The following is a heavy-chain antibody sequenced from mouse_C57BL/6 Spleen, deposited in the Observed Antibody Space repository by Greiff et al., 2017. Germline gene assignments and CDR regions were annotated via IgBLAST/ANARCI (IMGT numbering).Heavy chain of an antibody. CDR3: ARQLRRGYAMDY. CDR1: GFTFSDYG. D-gene: IGHD2-4*01. CDR2: ISSGSSTI. V-gene: IGHV5-17*01. Sequence: EVKLMESGGGLVKPGGSLKLSCAASGFTFSDYGMHWVRQAPEKGLEWVAYISSGSSTIYYADTVKGRFTISRDNAKNTLFLQMTSLRSEDTAMYYCARQLRRGYAMDYWGQGTSVTVSS. J-gene: IGHJ4*01.